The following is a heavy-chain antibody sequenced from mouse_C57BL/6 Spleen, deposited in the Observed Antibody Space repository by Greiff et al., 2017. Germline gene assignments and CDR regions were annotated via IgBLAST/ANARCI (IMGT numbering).Heavy chain of an antibody. D-gene: IGHD2-4*01. CDR3: ARVDDYGY. J-gene: IGHJ3*01. V-gene: IGHV3-6*01. Sequence: VQLQQSGPGLVKPSQSLSLTCSVTGYSITSGYYWNWIRQFPGNKLEWMGYISYDGSNNYNPSLKNRISITRDTSKNQFFLKLNSVTTEDTATYYCARVDDYGYWGQGTLVTVSA. CDR1: GYSITSGYY. CDR2: ISYDGSN.